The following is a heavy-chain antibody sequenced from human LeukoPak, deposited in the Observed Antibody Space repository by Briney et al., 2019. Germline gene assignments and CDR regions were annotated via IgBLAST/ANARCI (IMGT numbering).Heavy chain of an antibody. CDR1: GGTFSSYA. J-gene: IGHJ5*02. D-gene: IGHD5-12*01. CDR2: IIPILGIA. V-gene: IGHV1-69*04. Sequence: SVKVSCKASGGTFSSYAISWVRQAPGQGLEWMGRIIPILGIANYAQKFQGRVTITADKSTSTAYMELSSLRSEDTAVYYCARGLATTTNWFDPWGRGTLVTVSS. CDR3: ARGLATTTNWFDP.